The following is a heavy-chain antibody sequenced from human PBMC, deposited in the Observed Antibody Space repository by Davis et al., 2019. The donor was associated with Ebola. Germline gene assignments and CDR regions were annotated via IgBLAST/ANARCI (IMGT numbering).Heavy chain of an antibody. Sequence: GESLKISCAASGFTFSSYSMNWVRQAPGRGLEWVSSISSSSSYIYYADSAKGRFTISRDNAKNSLYLQMNSLRAEDTAVYYCARGAEYSSGATDYWGQGTLVTVSS. CDR3: ARGAEYSSGATDY. V-gene: IGHV3-21*01. D-gene: IGHD6-25*01. CDR1: GFTFSSYS. J-gene: IGHJ4*02. CDR2: ISSSSSYI.